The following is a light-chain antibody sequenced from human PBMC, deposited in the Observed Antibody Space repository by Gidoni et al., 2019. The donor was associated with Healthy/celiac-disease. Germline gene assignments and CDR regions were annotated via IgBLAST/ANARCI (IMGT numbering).Light chain of an antibody. Sequence: SYVLTQPPSVSVAPGPTARITCGGNNIGSKSVHWYQQKPGQAPVLVVYDDSARPSGIPERFSGSNSGNTATLTISRVEAGDEADYYCKVWDSSSDHVVFGGGTKLTVL. J-gene: IGLJ2*01. V-gene: IGLV3-21*02. CDR2: DDS. CDR3: KVWDSSSDHVV. CDR1: NIGSKS.